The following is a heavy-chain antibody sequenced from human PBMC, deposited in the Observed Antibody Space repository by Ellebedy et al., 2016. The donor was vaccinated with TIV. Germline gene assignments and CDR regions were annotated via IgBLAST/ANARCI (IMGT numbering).Heavy chain of an antibody. CDR1: GFTFTTYA. Sequence: GESLKISXAASGFTFTTYAMTWVRQAPGKGLEWVSAISSSGGSTYYADSVKGRFTISRDNSNNTLYLQMNSLRGEDTATYYCATEFTSSGGGYWGQGTLVTVSS. D-gene: IGHD2-2*01. CDR2: ISSSGGST. J-gene: IGHJ4*02. CDR3: ATEFTSSGGGY. V-gene: IGHV3-23*01.